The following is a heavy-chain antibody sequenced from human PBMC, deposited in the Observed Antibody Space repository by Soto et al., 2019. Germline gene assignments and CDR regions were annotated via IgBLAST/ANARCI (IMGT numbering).Heavy chain of an antibody. CDR2: ISGRGDDT. J-gene: IGHJ4*02. D-gene: IGHD1-26*01. CDR1: GFTFSSYA. Sequence: EVQLLESGGDLVQPGGSLRLSCAASGFTFSSYAMSWVRQAPGKGLEWVSTISGRGDDTYYTDSVKGRFTISRDNSKNTLYVHMNSLRAEDTAVYYWARAQPTYSRSYFDYWGQGTLVTVSS. CDR3: ARAQPTYSRSYFDY. V-gene: IGHV3-23*01.